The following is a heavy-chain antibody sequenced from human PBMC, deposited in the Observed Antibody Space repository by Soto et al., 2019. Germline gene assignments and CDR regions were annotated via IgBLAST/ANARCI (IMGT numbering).Heavy chain of an antibody. CDR1: GDNFKKNV. V-gene: IGHV1-69*10. CDR3: ARGPFRPSAMDV. J-gene: IGHJ6*02. CDR2: TIPALGKT. Sequence: SVKVSCKTSGDNFKKNVFTCVLQAPGQGLEWMGGTIPALGKTHYIEKFQGRVTITVDDATRTVYMEVRDLTSEDTAIYYCARGPFRPSAMDVWGQGTTVTVSS. D-gene: IGHD3-10*01.